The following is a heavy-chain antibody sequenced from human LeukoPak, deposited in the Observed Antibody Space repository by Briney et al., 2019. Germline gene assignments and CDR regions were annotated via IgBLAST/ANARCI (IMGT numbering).Heavy chain of an antibody. Sequence: ASVKVSCKASGYTFTSYDINWVRQATGQGLEWMGWMNPNSGNTGYAQKFQGRVTMTRNTSISTDYMELSSLRSEDTAVYYCARGDAYYDFWSGYYRGSKEYYFDYWGQGTLVTVSS. J-gene: IGHJ4*02. D-gene: IGHD3-3*01. V-gene: IGHV1-8*01. CDR2: MNPNSGNT. CDR1: GYTFTSYD. CDR3: ARGDAYYDFWSGYYRGSKEYYFDY.